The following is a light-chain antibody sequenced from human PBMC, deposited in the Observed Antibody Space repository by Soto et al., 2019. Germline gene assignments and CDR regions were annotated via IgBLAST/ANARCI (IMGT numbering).Light chain of an antibody. Sequence: DIVMTQSPLSLPVTPGEPASISCRSSQSLLNRNGQNCLDWYLQKPGQSPQLLIHMGFSRASGVPDRCSGSGAGTYFTLTISRVEAEDVGVYYSMHALESPPTFGGGTKVEIK. CDR1: QSLLNRNGQNC. CDR3: MHALESPPT. CDR2: MGF. V-gene: IGKV2-28*01. J-gene: IGKJ4*02.